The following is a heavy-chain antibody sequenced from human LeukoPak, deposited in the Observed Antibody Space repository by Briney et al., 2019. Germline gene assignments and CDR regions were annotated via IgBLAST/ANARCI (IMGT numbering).Heavy chain of an antibody. V-gene: IGHV4-59*12. J-gene: IGHJ4*02. CDR2: IYYSGST. CDR3: ARAMIGDRSSGWIPVLPDPPPYYFDY. Sequence: SETLSLTCTVSGGSISSYYWSWIRQPPGKGLEWIGYIYYSGSTNYNPSLKSRVTISVDTSKNQFSLKLSSVTAADTAVYYCARAMIGDRSSGWIPVLPDPPPYYFDYWGQGTLVTVSS. D-gene: IGHD6-19*01. CDR1: GGSISSYY.